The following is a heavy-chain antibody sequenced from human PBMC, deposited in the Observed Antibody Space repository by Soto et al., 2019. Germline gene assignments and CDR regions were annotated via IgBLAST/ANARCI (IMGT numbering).Heavy chain of an antibody. CDR3: ARKSDSSPVPEADGV. V-gene: IGHV3-53*01. D-gene: IGHD2-8*01. J-gene: IGHJ4*02. CDR1: GFSVGSNY. CDR2: IYSNGDT. Sequence: GGSLRLSCAASGFSVGSNYMTWVRQSPGKGLEWVSLIYSNGDTDYADSVKGRFSISRDNFKNTLYLQMNNLRAEDTAVYHCARKSDSSPVPEADGVWGQGTLVTVSS.